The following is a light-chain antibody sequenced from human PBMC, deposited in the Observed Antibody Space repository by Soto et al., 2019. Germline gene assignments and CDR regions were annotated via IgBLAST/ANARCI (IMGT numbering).Light chain of an antibody. CDR3: CSYTNSAYV. CDR1: SSDVGAYNY. J-gene: IGLJ1*01. Sequence: QSALTQPRSVSGSPGQSVTISCTGTSSDVGAYNYVSWYQQHPAKAPNLMIYDVSKRPSGVPDRFSGSKSGNTASLTISGLQADDEGDYYCCSYTNSAYVFGTGTQLTVL. V-gene: IGLV2-11*01. CDR2: DVS.